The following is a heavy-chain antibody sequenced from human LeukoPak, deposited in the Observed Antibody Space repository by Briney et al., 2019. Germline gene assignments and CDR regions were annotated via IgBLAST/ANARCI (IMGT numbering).Heavy chain of an antibody. Sequence: KPSEALSLTCTVSGGSISSYYWSWIRQPPGKGLEWIGYIYYSGSTNYNPSLKSRVTISVDTSKNQFSLKLSSVTAADTAVYYCAREGGRRQYYYGSGAPRGYYYGMDVWGQGTTVTVSS. CDR3: AREGGRRQYYYGSGAPRGYYYGMDV. CDR2: IYYSGST. J-gene: IGHJ6*02. V-gene: IGHV4-59*12. CDR1: GGSISSYY. D-gene: IGHD3-10*01.